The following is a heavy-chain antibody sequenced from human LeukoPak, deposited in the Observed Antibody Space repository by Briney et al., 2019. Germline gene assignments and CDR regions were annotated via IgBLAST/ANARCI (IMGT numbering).Heavy chain of an antibody. V-gene: IGHV4-39*01. Sequence: SETLSLTCTVSGGSISSSSNYCAWIRQPPGKGLEWIGNIYHRGNTYYNPSLKSRITASVDTSKTQFSLELSSVTAADTAVYYCARSGYSAIWYRGGFDIWGQGTMVTVSS. CDR2: IYHRGNT. CDR3: ARSGYSAIWYRGGFDI. J-gene: IGHJ3*02. D-gene: IGHD6-13*01. CDR1: GGSISSSSNY.